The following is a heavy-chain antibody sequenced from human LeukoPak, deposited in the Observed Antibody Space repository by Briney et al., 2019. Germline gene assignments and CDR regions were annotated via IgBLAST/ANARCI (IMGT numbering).Heavy chain of an antibody. Sequence: GGSLMLSCAASGFTFSDYYMSWIRQAPGKGLEWVSYISFSGSPTQYADSVKGRFTISRDNAKNSLYLQMNNLRDEDTAVYYCARDSSVDSSGYYVLIRSFDYWGQGTLVTVSS. V-gene: IGHV3-11*01. CDR1: GFTFSDYY. D-gene: IGHD3-22*01. J-gene: IGHJ4*02. CDR3: ARDSSVDSSGYYVLIRSFDY. CDR2: ISFSGSPT.